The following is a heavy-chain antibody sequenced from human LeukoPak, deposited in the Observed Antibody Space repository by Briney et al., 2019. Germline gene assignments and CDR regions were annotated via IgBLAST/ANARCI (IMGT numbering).Heavy chain of an antibody. Sequence: PGGSLRLSCAASGFTFSSYGMHWVRQAPGKGLEWVAVIWYDGSNKYYADSVKGRFTISRDNSKNTLYLQMNSLRAEDTAVYYCARDERPYYSSGRPIDYWGQGTLVTVSS. J-gene: IGHJ4*02. CDR2: IWYDGSNK. V-gene: IGHV3-33*01. CDR1: GFTFSSYG. D-gene: IGHD6-19*01. CDR3: ARDERPYYSSGRPIDY.